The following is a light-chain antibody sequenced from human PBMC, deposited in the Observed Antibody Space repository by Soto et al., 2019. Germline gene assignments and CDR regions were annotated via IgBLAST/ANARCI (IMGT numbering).Light chain of an antibody. J-gene: IGKJ3*01. V-gene: IGKV3-20*01. CDR1: QSVSSSY. CDR2: GAS. CDR3: QQYGSSPRFT. Sequence: EIVLTQSPGTLSLSPGERATLSCRASQSVSSSYLAWYQQKPGQAPRLLIYGASSRATGIPDRFSGSGSGKYFTLTISRLEPEDFAVYYCQQYGSSPRFTFGPGTKVDIK.